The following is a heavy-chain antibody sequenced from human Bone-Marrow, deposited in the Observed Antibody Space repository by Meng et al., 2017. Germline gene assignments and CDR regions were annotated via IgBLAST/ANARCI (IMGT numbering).Heavy chain of an antibody. CDR3: ARMMGIWGDDFWSGYSYYFDY. Sequence: QVQLQESGPGLVEPSGTLSLTCTVSGASITISHWFTWVRQPPGKGLEWIGETYHSGTTTYSPSLKSRVTISVDTSKNQFSLKLSSVTAADTAVYYCARMMGIWGDDFWSGYSYYFDYWGQGTLVTVSS. V-gene: IGHV4-4*02. D-gene: IGHD3-3*01. CDR2: TYHSGTT. J-gene: IGHJ4*02. CDR1: GASITISHW.